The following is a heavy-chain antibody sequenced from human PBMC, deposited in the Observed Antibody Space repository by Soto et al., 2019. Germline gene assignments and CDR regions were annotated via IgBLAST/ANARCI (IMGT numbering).Heavy chain of an antibody. V-gene: IGHV4-59*08. Sequence: PSETLSLTCTVSGGSISSYYWSWIRQPPGKGLEWIGYIYYSGGTNYNPSLKSRVTISVDTSKNQFSLKLSSVTAADTAVYYCAGGDIVVVAAASNYMDVWGKGATVTVSS. CDR3: AGGDIVVVAAASNYMDV. CDR2: IYYSGGT. J-gene: IGHJ6*03. D-gene: IGHD2-15*01. CDR1: GGSISSYY.